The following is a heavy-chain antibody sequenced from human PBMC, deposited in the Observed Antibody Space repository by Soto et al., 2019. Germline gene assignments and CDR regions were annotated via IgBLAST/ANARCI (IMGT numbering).Heavy chain of an antibody. J-gene: IGHJ4*02. CDR3: ARGDYVWGSYRTDY. Sequence: SETLSLTCTVSGGSVSSGSYYWSWIRQPPGKGLEWIGYIYYSGSTNYNPSLKSRVTISVDTSKNQFSLKLSSVTAADTAVYYCARGDYVWGSYRTDYWGRGTLVTVSS. CDR1: GGSVSSGSYY. D-gene: IGHD3-16*02. CDR2: IYYSGST. V-gene: IGHV4-61*01.